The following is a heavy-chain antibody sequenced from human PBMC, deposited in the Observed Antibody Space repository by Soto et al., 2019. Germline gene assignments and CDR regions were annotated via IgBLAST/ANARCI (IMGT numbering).Heavy chain of an antibody. D-gene: IGHD3-3*01. CDR2: INSDGSST. Sequence: GGSLRLSCAASGFTFSSYWMHWVRQAPGKGLVWVSRINSDGSSTSYADSVKGRFTISRDNAKNTLYLQMNSLRAEDTAVYYCARGENDXWSGYYGLYYYYYGTDVWGQGTTVTVSS. J-gene: IGHJ6*02. CDR3: ARGENDXWSGYYGLYYYYYGTDV. CDR1: GFTFSSYW. V-gene: IGHV3-74*01.